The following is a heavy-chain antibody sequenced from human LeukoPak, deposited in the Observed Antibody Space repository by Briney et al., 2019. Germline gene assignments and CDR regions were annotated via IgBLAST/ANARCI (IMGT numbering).Heavy chain of an antibody. D-gene: IGHD1-7*01. CDR1: GYTFTGYY. J-gene: IGHJ4*02. CDR3: ARSITGTWVFVY. Sequence: EASVKVSFKASGYTFTGYYMHWVRQAPGQGLEWMGWINPNSGGTNYAQKFQGRVTMTRDTSISTAYMELSRLRSDDTAVYYCARSITGTWVFVYWGQGTLVTVSS. V-gene: IGHV1-2*02. CDR2: INPNSGGT.